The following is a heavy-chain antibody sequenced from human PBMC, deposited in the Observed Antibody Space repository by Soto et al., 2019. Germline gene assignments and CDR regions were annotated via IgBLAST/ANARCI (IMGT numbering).Heavy chain of an antibody. V-gene: IGHV1-69*08. Sequence: QVQLVQSGAEVKKPGSSVKVSCKASGGTFSSYTISWVRQAPGQGLEWMGRIIPILGIANYAQKFQGRVTITADKSTSTAYMERISLRSEDTAVYYCARDAQIRGFDPWGQGTLVTVSS. CDR1: GGTFSSYT. J-gene: IGHJ5*02. CDR2: IIPILGIA. D-gene: IGHD3-3*01. CDR3: ARDAQIRGFDP.